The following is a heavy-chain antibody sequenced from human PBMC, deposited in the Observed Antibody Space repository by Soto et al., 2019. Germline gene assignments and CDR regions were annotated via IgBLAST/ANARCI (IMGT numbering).Heavy chain of an antibody. D-gene: IGHD4-17*01. V-gene: IGHV5-51*01. Sequence: GESLKISCKGSGYSFTSYWIGWVRQMPGKGLEWMGIIYPGDSDTRYSPSFQGQVTISADKSISTAYLQWSSLKASDTAMYYCARLDDYGDPVDDAFDIWGQGTMVTVSS. CDR1: GYSFTSYW. CDR2: IYPGDSDT. CDR3: ARLDDYGDPVDDAFDI. J-gene: IGHJ3*02.